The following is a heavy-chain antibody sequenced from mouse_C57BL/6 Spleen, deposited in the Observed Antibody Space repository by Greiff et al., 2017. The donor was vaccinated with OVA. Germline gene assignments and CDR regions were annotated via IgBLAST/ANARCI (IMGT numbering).Heavy chain of an antibody. Sequence: VQLQQPGAELVRPGSSVKLSCKASGYTFTSYWMHWVKQRPMQGLEWIGNIDPSDSDTHYTQKFKDKVTLTVDKSSSTAYMQLSSLTSEDSAVYYCAKGTTVVSFDYWGQGTTLTVAS. J-gene: IGHJ2*01. V-gene: IGHV1-52*01. CDR1: GYTFTSYW. CDR2: IDPSDSDT. D-gene: IGHD1-1*01. CDR3: AKGTTVVSFDY.